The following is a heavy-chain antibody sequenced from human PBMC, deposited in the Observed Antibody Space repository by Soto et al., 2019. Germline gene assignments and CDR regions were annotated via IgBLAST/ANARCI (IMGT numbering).Heavy chain of an antibody. CDR1: GGTFNFYT. V-gene: IGHV1-69*02. CDR2: FNPILSMS. J-gene: IGHJ4*02. Sequence: QVQLVQSGSDVKKAGSSVKVSCKASGGTFNFYTINWVRQAPGLGLEWMGRFNPILSMSNYAQKFEGRVTITADKSTTTAYMELSRLRVEDTAMYYCATSYGSGYRAFDFWGQGALVTVSS. CDR3: ATSYGSGYRAFDF. D-gene: IGHD3-10*01.